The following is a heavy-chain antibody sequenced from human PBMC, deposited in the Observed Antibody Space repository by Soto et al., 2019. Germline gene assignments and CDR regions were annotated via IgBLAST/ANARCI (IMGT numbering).Heavy chain of an antibody. CDR3: ARRYSGYGDY. J-gene: IGHJ4*02. D-gene: IGHD5-12*01. CDR2: VSSTGST. Sequence: SETLSLTCSVSGDSISNSRFYWAWIRQSPGKGLEWIVSVSSTGSTVYNPSLTSRVTVSVDTSKNQFSLKLSSVTAADTAVYYCARRYSGYGDYWGQGTLVTVSS. CDR1: GDSISNSRFY. V-gene: IGHV4-61*05.